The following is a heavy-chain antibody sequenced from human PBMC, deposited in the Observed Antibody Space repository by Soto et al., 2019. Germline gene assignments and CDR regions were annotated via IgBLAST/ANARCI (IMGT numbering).Heavy chain of an antibody. J-gene: IGHJ3*02. CDR1: GFTFIFLG. CDR3: AKERRYSFDAFDI. V-gene: IGHV3-30*18. Sequence: QEQLVESGGGVVQAGRSLRLSCAASGFTFIFLGMHWVRQAPGKGLEWVAVISYDGSEKYYADSVKGRFTMSRDNSKNMVYLEMSSLRPEDTSVYYCAKERRYSFDAFDIWGHGTMVTVSS. D-gene: IGHD5-12*01. CDR2: ISYDGSEK.